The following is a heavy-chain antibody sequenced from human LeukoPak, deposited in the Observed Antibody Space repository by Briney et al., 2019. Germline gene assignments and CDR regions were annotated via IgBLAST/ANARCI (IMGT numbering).Heavy chain of an antibody. Sequence: ASVKVSCKASGYTFTSYGISWVRQAPGQGLEWMGWISAYNGNTNYAQKLQGRVTMTTDTSTSTAYMELRSLRSDDTAVYYCARYLGEQEWSYDFDYWGQGTLVIVSS. CDR3: ARYLGEQEWSYDFDY. J-gene: IGHJ4*02. D-gene: IGHD1-26*01. CDR1: GYTFTSYG. V-gene: IGHV1-18*01. CDR2: ISAYNGNT.